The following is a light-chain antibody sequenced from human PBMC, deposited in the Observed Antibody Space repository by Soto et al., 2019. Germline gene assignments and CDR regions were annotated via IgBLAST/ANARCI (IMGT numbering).Light chain of an antibody. CDR2: AAS. Sequence: DIQMTQSPSSLSASVGDRVTITCRVSQSISSYLNWYQQKPGKAPNLLIYAASSLQSGCPSRFSGSGSGTDFTLTTSSPQPDDFATYYCQQTYSPSPFPFGPGTKVDIK. J-gene: IGKJ3*01. V-gene: IGKV1-39*01. CDR1: QSISSY. CDR3: QQTYSPSPFP.